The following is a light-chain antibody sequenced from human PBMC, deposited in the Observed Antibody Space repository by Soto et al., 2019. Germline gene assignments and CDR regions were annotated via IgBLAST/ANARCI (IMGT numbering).Light chain of an antibody. CDR1: QSVSSSY. V-gene: IGKV3-20*01. CDR2: GTS. CDR3: PQYGSSSWT. J-gene: IGKJ1*01. Sequence: EIVLTQSPGTLSLSPGERATLSCRASQSVSSSYLAWYQQKPGQAPRLLIYGTSSRSTAIPDRFSGRGSGTDFTLTISRLETEHFALYYCPQYGSSSWTFGQGTKVEIK.